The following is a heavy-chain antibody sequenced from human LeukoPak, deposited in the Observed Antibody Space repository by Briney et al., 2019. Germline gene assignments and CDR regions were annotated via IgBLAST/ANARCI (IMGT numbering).Heavy chain of an antibody. CDR2: ISAYNGNT. Sequence: GASVKVSCKASGYTFTSYGIGWVRQAPGQGLEWMGWISAYNGNTNYAQKLQGRVTMTTDTSTSTAYMELRSLRSDDTAVYYCARVVDIVATIEEADNWFDPWGQGTLVTVSS. CDR1: GYTFTSYG. CDR3: ARVVDIVATIEEADNWFDP. J-gene: IGHJ5*02. V-gene: IGHV1-18*01. D-gene: IGHD5-12*01.